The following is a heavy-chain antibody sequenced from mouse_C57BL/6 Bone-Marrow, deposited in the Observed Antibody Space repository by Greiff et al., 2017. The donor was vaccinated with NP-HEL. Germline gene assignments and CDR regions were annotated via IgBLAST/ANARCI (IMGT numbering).Heavy chain of an antibody. D-gene: IGHD1-1*01. J-gene: IGHJ3*01. CDR2: IYPGAGDT. CDR1: GYAFSSSW. CDR3: ASDCDDGAWFGY. Sequence: VQLQQSGPELVKPGASVKISCKASGYAFSSSWMNWVKQRPGKGLEWIGRIYPGAGDTNYNGKFKGKATLTADKSSSTSYMHLRSLTSGASAVYFCASDCDDGAWFGYWGRGNVVTVTA. V-gene: IGHV1-82*01.